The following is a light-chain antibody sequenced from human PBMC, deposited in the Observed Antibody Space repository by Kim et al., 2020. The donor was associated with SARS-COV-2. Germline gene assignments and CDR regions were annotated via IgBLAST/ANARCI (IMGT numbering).Light chain of an antibody. Sequence: GQSVNISCTGTSSDGGGYNDVSWYQQHPGKAPRLMIYEVTKRPSGVPDRFSGSKSGNTASLTVSGLQAEDEADYFCSSYAGSNSYVFGTGTKVTVL. J-gene: IGLJ1*01. CDR1: SSDGGGYND. V-gene: IGLV2-8*01. CDR3: SSYAGSNSYV. CDR2: EVT.